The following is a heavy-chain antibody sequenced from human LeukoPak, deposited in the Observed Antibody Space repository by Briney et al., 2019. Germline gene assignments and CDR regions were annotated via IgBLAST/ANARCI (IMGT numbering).Heavy chain of an antibody. V-gene: IGHV3-7*01. J-gene: IGHJ3*02. D-gene: IGHD6-13*01. Sequence: GGSLRFSCAASGFSFSRHWMSWVRQAPGKELEWVANMQIDGSKKYYVDSVKGRFVVSRDNTMNSLYLQMNSLRAEDTAMYYCAREFPDSTATGPAFDIWGQGTLVTVSS. CDR2: MQIDGSKK. CDR1: GFSFSRHW. CDR3: AREFPDSTATGPAFDI.